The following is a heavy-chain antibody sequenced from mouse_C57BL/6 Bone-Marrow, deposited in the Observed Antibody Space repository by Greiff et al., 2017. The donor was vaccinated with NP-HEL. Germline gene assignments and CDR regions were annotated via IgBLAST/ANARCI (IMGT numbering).Heavy chain of an antibody. D-gene: IGHD1-1*01. Sequence: EVQLQQSGPELVKPGASVKISCKASGYSFTDYNMNWVKQSNGKSLEWIGVINPNYGTTSYNQKFKGKATLTVDQSSSTAYMQLNILTSEDSAVYYCARTGYYGSSPWFAYWGQGTLVTVSA. CDR2: INPNYGTT. CDR3: ARTGYYGSSPWFAY. J-gene: IGHJ3*01. CDR1: GYSFTDYN. V-gene: IGHV1-39*01.